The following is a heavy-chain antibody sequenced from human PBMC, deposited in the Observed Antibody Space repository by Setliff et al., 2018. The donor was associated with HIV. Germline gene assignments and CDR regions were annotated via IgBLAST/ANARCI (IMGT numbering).Heavy chain of an antibody. D-gene: IGHD1-26*01. J-gene: IGHJ4*02. CDR2: IWPADSDT. V-gene: IGHV5-51*01. CDR1: GYSFTIYW. CDR3: TRRRRAPGTEDLESY. Sequence: GESLKISCKGFGYSFTIYWIGWVRQMPGKGLEWIGVIWPADSDTRYSPSFQGQVTISADRSIATAYLQWSSLRASDTAMYYCTRRRRAPGTEDLESYWGQGTLVTVSS.